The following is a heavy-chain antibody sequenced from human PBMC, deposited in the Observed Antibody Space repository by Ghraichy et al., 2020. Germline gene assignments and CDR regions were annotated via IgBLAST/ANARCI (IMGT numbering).Heavy chain of an antibody. D-gene: IGHD5-12*01. J-gene: IGHJ5*02. Sequence: ASVKVSCKASGYTFTSYGISWVRQAPGQGLEWMGWISAYNGNTNYAQKLQGRVTMTTDTSTSTAYMELRSLRSDDTAVYYCARSQWLPPLGWFDPWGQGTLVTVSS. V-gene: IGHV1-18*01. CDR2: ISAYNGNT. CDR1: GYTFTSYG. CDR3: ARSQWLPPLGWFDP.